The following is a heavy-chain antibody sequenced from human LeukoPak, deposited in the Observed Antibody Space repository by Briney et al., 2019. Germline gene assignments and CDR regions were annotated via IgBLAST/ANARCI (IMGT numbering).Heavy chain of an antibody. J-gene: IGHJ4*02. V-gene: IGHV4-39*06. CDR1: GDSISSSSYY. D-gene: IGHD1-14*01. Sequence: SETLSLTCTVSGDSISSSSYYWGWIRQPPGTGLEWIGSIYYSGSTYYNPSLKSRVTISVDTSKNQFPLKLSSVTAADTAVYYCARDITGSFDYWGQGNLVTVSS. CDR3: ARDITGSFDY. CDR2: IYYSGST.